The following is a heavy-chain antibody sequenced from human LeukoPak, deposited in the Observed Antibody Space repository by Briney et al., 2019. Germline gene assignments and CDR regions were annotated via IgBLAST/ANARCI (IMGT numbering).Heavy chain of an antibody. CDR2: IYSGGST. CDR3: ARAAATPPEYYFDY. CDR1: GFTVSSNY. D-gene: IGHD6-13*01. Sequence: PGGSLRLSCAASGFTVSSNYMSWVRQAPGKGLEWVSVIYSGGSTYYADSVKGRFTISRDNSKNTLYLQMNSLRAEDTAVYYCARAAATPPEYYFDYWGQGTLVTVSS. J-gene: IGHJ4*02. V-gene: IGHV3-53*01.